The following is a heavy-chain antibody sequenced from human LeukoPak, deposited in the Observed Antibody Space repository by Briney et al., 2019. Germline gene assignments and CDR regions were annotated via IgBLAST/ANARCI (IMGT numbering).Heavy chain of an antibody. D-gene: IGHD2-15*01. V-gene: IGHV1-69*13. CDR1: GGTFSSHA. J-gene: IGHJ6*02. CDR2: IIPIFGTA. Sequence: SVKVSCKASGGTFSSHAISWVQQAPGQGLEWMGGIIPIFGTANYAQKFQGRVTITADESTGTAYMELSSLRSEDTAVYYCARGYCSGGSCYSRHYYYGMDVWGQGTTVTVSS. CDR3: ARGYCSGGSCYSRHYYYGMDV.